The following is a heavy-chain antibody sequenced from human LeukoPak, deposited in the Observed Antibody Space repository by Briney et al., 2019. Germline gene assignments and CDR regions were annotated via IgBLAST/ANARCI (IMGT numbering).Heavy chain of an antibody. Sequence: GESLKISCKASGYTFTGYYMHRVRRAPGQGLEWMGWINPNSGGTNYAQKFQGRVTMTRDTSISTAYMELSRLRSDDTAVYYCARDGSGDHDYWGQGTLVTVSS. D-gene: IGHD1-26*01. CDR3: ARDGSGDHDY. CDR2: INPNSGGT. CDR1: GYTFTGYY. J-gene: IGHJ4*02. V-gene: IGHV1-2*02.